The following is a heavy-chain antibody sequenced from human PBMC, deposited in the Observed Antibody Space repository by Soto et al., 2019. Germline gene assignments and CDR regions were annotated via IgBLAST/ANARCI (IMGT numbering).Heavy chain of an antibody. D-gene: IGHD1-26*01. CDR1: GFSVSTYV. Sequence: EVQLLESGGGFVQPGGSLRLSCAASGFSVSTYVMSWVRQAPGKGLEWVSGFSGSGIYYADSVKGRFTISRDNSKNTLYLQMSSLRAEDTAVYYCARSGSYNYWGQGTLVTVSS. V-gene: IGHV3-23*01. J-gene: IGHJ4*02. CDR3: ARSGSYNY. CDR2: FSGSGI.